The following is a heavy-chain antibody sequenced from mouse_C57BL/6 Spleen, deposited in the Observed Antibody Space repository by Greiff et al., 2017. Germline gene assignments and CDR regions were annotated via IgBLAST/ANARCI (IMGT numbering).Heavy chain of an antibody. V-gene: IGHV1-9*01. CDR2: ILPGSGST. CDR3: ARGSYYYGSSYNFDY. J-gene: IGHJ2*01. CDR1: GYTFTGYW. D-gene: IGHD1-1*01. Sequence: VTLQESGAALMKPGASVKLSCKATGYTFTGYWIEWVKQRPGHGLEWIGEILPGSGSTNYNEKFKGKATFTADTSSNTAYMQLSSLTTEDSAIYYCARGSYYYGSSYNFDYWGQGTTLTVSS.